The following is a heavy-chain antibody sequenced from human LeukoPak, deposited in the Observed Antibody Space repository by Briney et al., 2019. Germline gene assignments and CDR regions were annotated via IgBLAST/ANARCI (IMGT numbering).Heavy chain of an antibody. CDR3: ARAHYDFWSGFNPANWFDP. D-gene: IGHD3-3*01. Sequence: SETLSLTCTVSGGSISSYYWSWIRQPPGKGLEWIGYIYYSGSTNYNPSLKSRVTISVDTSKNQFSLKLSSVTAADTAVYYCARAHYDFWSGFNPANWFDPWGQGTLVTVSS. CDR2: IYYSGST. V-gene: IGHV4-59*12. J-gene: IGHJ5*02. CDR1: GGSISSYY.